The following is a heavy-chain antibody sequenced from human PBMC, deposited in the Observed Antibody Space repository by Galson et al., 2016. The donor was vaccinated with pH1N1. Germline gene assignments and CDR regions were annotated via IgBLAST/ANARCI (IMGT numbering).Heavy chain of an antibody. J-gene: IGHJ4*02. CDR2: IHYSGNT. CDR1: GASFSSSPYH. V-gene: IGHV4-39*01. CDR3: ARHSSQWLVESTFDY. Sequence: ETLSLTCTVSGASFSSSPYHWGWIRQPPGKGLEWIATIHYSGNTYYDPSLESRVTTSLDTSRNQLSLKLNSVTAADTAVYYCARHSSQWLVESTFDYWGPGTLVTVSS. D-gene: IGHD6-19*01.